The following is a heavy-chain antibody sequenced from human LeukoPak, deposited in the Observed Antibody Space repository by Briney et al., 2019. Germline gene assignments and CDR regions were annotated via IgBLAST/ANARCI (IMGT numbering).Heavy chain of an antibody. V-gene: IGHV3-7*01. J-gene: IGHJ4*02. Sequence: PGGSPRLSCAASGFTFTSYWMSWVRQAPGKGLECVANIKQDGSDKYYVDSVKGRFTISRDNAKNSLYLQMNSLRAEDTAVYYCVRIALRGGDYWGQGTLVTVSS. D-gene: IGHD2-21*01. CDR3: VRIALRGGDY. CDR1: GFTFTSYW. CDR2: IKQDGSDK.